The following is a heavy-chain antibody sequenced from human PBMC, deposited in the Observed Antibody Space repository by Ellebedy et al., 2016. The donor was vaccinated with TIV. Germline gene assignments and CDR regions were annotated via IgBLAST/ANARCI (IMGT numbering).Heavy chain of an antibody. J-gene: IGHJ4*02. D-gene: IGHD6-19*01. CDR3: AGLTVPGGHY. CDR1: GFTFNNYA. Sequence: GESLKISCAASGFTFNNYAMHWVRQAPGKGLEWVSYISRSGTTIYYADSVKGRFTISRDNAKNSLYLQMNSLRAEDTAVYYCAGLTVPGGHYWGQGTLVIVSS. CDR2: ISRSGTTI. V-gene: IGHV3-48*01.